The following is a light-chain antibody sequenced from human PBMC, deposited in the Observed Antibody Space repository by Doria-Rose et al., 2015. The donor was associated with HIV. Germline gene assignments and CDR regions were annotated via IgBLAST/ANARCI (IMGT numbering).Light chain of an antibody. CDR1: QSVSSSY. V-gene: IGKV3-20*01. J-gene: IGKJ4*01. CDR3: QQYGSSPGT. Sequence: EIGMTQSPGTLSLSPGERATLSCRASQSVSSSYLAWYQQKPGQAPRLLIYGASSRATGIPDRFSGSGSGTDFTLTISRLEPEDFAVYYCQQYGSSPGTFGGGTKAEMK. CDR2: GAS.